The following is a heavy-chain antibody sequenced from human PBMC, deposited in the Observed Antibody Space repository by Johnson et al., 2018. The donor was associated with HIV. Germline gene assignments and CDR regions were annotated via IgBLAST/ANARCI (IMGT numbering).Heavy chain of an antibody. Sequence: VQLVESGGGVVRPGGSLRLSCAASGFTFEDYGMSWVRQAPGKGLEWVYGINWNGGTTGYADSVKGRFTISRDNAKNSLYLQMNSLRAEDTALYYCARDVVVVAAPTWRSDTFDIWGQVTMVTVSS. V-gene: IGHV3-20*04. CDR1: GFTFEDYG. CDR2: INWNGGTT. J-gene: IGHJ3*02. CDR3: ARDVVVVAAPTWRSDTFDI. D-gene: IGHD2-15*01.